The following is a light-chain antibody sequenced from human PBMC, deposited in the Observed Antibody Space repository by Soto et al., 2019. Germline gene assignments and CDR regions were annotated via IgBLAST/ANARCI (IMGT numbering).Light chain of an antibody. CDR3: QQSYSTLYT. CDR2: AAS. V-gene: IGKV1-39*01. CDR1: QSISSY. Sequence: DIQMTQSPSSLSASVGDRVTITCRASQSISSYLNWYQQKPGKAPKLLIYAASSLQSGVPSRFSGSVSGTDFTLTISSLQTEDFATYYCQQSYSTLYTFGQGTKLEIK. J-gene: IGKJ2*01.